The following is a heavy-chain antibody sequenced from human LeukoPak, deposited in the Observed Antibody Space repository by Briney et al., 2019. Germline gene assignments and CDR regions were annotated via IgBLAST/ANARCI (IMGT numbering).Heavy chain of an antibody. J-gene: IGHJ4*02. CDR2: IYYSGGT. V-gene: IGHV4-59*08. CDR3: ARRLAVTGRYYFDY. CDR1: GGSISTYY. Sequence: SETLSLTCTVSGGSISTYYWTWIRQSPGKGLEWIGFIYYSGGTKYNPSLESRVTISLDMSKNQFSLKLSSVAAADTAVYYCARRLAVTGRYYFDYWGQGTLVTVSS. D-gene: IGHD6-19*01.